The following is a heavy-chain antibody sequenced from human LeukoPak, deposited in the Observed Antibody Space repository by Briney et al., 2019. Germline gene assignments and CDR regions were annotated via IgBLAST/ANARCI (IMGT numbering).Heavy chain of an antibody. J-gene: IGHJ4*02. Sequence: GGSLRLSCAASGFTLSNYWMSWVRQAPGKGLEWVANIKQDGSEKYYVDSVKGRFTISRDNSKNTLYLEMNFLGGEDTAFYYCARDPIDGRPGYFDFWGQGTLVTVSS. D-gene: IGHD6-6*01. V-gene: IGHV3-7*03. CDR2: IKQDGSEK. CDR3: ARDPIDGRPGYFDF. CDR1: GFTLSNYW.